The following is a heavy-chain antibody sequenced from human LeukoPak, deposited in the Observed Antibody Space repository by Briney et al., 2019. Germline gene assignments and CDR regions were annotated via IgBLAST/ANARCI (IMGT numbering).Heavy chain of an antibody. CDR1: GFTFKTYA. Sequence: GGSLRLSCAASGFTFKTYAMSWVRQAPGKGLEWVSGISNNGISTYYADSVRGRFTISRDNSKDTLHLQMSSLSAEDTAIYFCSREFGTGVIGDAFDVWGQGTMVTVSS. CDR2: ISNNGIST. D-gene: IGHD1/OR15-1a*01. V-gene: IGHV3-23*01. CDR3: SREFGTGVIGDAFDV. J-gene: IGHJ3*01.